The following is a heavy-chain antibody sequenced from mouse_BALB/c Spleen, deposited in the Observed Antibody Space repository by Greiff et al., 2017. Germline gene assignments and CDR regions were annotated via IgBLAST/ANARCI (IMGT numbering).Heavy chain of an antibody. CDR1: GYSFTSYY. Sequence: VQLQQSGPELMKPGASVKISCKASGYSFTSYYMHWVKQSHGKSLEWIGYIDPFNGGTSYNQKFKGKATLTVDKSSSTAYMHLSSLTSEDSAVYYCARAGTTVRDAMDYWGQRTSVTVSS. V-gene: IGHV1S135*01. J-gene: IGHJ4*01. CDR3: ARAGTTVRDAMDY. D-gene: IGHD1-1*01. CDR2: IDPFNGGT.